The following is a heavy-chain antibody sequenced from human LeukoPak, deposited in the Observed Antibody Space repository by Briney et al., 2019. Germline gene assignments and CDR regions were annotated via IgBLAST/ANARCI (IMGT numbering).Heavy chain of an antibody. CDR2: INPKSGGT. CDR3: ARGIRGTAMVKYYFDY. D-gene: IGHD5-18*01. J-gene: IGHJ4*02. CDR1: GYTFTDYY. Sequence: ASVKVSCKASGYTFTDYYIHWVRQAPGQGLEWMGRINPKSGGTNYAQNFQGWVTMTRDTSISTAYMELSRLKSDDTAVYYCARGIRGTAMVKYYFDYWGQGTLVTVSS. V-gene: IGHV1-2*04.